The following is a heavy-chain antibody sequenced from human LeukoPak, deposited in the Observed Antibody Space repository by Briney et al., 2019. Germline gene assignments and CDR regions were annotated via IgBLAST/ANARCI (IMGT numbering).Heavy chain of an antibody. V-gene: IGHV3-23*01. CDR2: ISGSGGST. CDR3: AKDKTYYYGSGSPGMDV. D-gene: IGHD3-10*01. CDR1: GFTFSSYA. Sequence: GGSLRLSCAASGFTFSSYAMSRVRQAPGKGLEWVSAISGSGGSTYYADSVKGRFTISRDNSKNTLYLQMNSLRAEDTAVYYCAKDKTYYYGSGSPGMDVWGQGTTVTVSS. J-gene: IGHJ6*02.